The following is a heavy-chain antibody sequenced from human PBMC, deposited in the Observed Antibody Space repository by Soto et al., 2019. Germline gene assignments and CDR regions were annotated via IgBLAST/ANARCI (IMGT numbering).Heavy chain of an antibody. Sequence: PSETLSLTCTVSGGSISSGGYYWSWIRQHPGKGLEWIGYIYYSGSTYYNPSLKSRVTISVDTSKNQFPLKLSSVTAADTAVYYCARSLVVPAATNYYYYYGMDVWGQGTTVTVSS. J-gene: IGHJ6*02. D-gene: IGHD2-2*01. CDR1: GGSISSGGYY. CDR3: ARSLVVPAATNYYYYYGMDV. V-gene: IGHV4-31*03. CDR2: IYYSGST.